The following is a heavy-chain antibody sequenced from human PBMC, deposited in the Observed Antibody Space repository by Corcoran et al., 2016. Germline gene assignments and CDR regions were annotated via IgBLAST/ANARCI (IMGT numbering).Heavy chain of an antibody. V-gene: IGHV3-23*01. CDR3: AKDKYSSGWFNWFDP. J-gene: IGHJ5*02. CDR1: GFTFSSYA. D-gene: IGHD6-19*01. CDR2: ISGSGGST. Sequence: EVKLLETGGGLVQPGGSLRLSCAASGFTFSSYAMSWVRQAPGKGLEWVSAISGSGGSTYYADSVKGRFTISRDNSKNPLYLQMNSLRADDTAVYYCAKDKYSSGWFNWFDPWGQGTPVTVSS.